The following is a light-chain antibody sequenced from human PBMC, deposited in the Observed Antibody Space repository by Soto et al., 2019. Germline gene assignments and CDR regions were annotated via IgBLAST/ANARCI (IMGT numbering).Light chain of an antibody. CDR3: QQYANVPLT. V-gene: IGKV1-33*01. J-gene: IGKJ4*02. CDR1: QDIGNY. Sequence: DIQMTQSPSSLSASVGDRVTITCRASQDIGNYLSWSQQKPGKAPKVLIYDAATLETGVPSRFSGSGVGIDCTFTINSLLPEDGATNYCQQYANVPLTFGGGTKVEI. CDR2: DAA.